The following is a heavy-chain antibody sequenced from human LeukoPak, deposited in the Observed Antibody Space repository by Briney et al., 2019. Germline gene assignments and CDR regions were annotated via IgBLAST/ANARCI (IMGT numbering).Heavy chain of an antibody. CDR3: AKDPNTIFGVVTDNQVDY. CDR1: GFTFSSYA. V-gene: IGHV3-23*01. J-gene: IGHJ4*02. D-gene: IGHD3-3*01. CDR2: ISGSGGST. Sequence: GGSLRLSCAASGFTFSSYAMSWVRQAPGKGLEWVSAISGSGGSTYYADSVKGRFTISRDNSKNTLYLQMNSLRAEDTAVYYCAKDPNTIFGVVTDNQVDYWGQGTLVTASS.